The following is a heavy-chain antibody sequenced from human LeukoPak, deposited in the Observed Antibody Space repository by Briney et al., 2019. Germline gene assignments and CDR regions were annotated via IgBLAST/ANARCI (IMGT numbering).Heavy chain of an antibody. V-gene: IGHV3-21*01. D-gene: IGHD3-3*01. CDR3: ARDPNYDFWSGYYVAYFDY. J-gene: IGHJ4*02. CDR2: ISSSSSYI. Sequence: GGSLRLSCAASGFMFSGYSMNWVRQAPGKGLEWVSSISSSSSYIYYADSVKGRFTISRDNAKDSLYLQMNSLRAEDTAVYYYARDPNYDFWSGYYVAYFDYWGQGTLVTVSS. CDR1: GFMFSGYS.